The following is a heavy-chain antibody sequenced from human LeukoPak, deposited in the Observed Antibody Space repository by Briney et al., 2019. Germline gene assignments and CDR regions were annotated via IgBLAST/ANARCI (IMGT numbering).Heavy chain of an antibody. V-gene: IGHV3-74*01. Sequence: GGSLRLSCAASGFTFSSYWMHWVRQAPGKGLVWVSRINSDGSSTSYADSVKGRFTISRDSAKNTLYLQMNSLRAEDTAVYYCASDREYCSSTSCYLYPYNWFDPWGQGTLVTVSS. CDR2: INSDGSST. CDR3: ASDREYCSSTSCYLYPYNWFDP. D-gene: IGHD2-2*01. J-gene: IGHJ5*02. CDR1: GFTFSSYW.